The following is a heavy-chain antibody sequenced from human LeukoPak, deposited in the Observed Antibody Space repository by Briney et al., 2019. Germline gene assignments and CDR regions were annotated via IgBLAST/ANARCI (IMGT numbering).Heavy chain of an antibody. J-gene: IGHJ6*02. CDR3: AGNVVVVAATWGYYYGMDV. V-gene: IGHV3-48*03. CDR1: GFTFSSYE. Sequence: QSGGSLRLSCAASGFTFSSYEMNWVRQAPGKGLEWVSYISSSGSTIYYADSVKGRFTISRDNAKNSLYLQMNSLRAEDTAVYYCAGNVVVVAATWGYYYGMDVWGQGTTVTVSS. CDR2: ISSSGSTI. D-gene: IGHD2-15*01.